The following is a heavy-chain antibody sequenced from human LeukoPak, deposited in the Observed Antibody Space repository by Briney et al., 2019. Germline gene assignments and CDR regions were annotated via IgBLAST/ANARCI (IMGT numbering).Heavy chain of an antibody. J-gene: IGHJ4*02. V-gene: IGHV3-7*01. CDR3: ASKGRYFDWLTPPHY. D-gene: IGHD3-9*01. Sequence: GGSLRLSCAASGFTFSSYWMSWVRQAPGKGLEWVANIKQDGSEKYYVDSVKGRFTISRGNAKNSLYLQMNSLRAEDTAVYYCASKGRYFDWLTPPHYWGQGTLVTVSS. CDR2: IKQDGSEK. CDR1: GFTFSSYW.